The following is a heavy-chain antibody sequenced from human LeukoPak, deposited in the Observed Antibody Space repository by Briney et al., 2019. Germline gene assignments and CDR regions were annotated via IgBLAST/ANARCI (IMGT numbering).Heavy chain of an antibody. J-gene: IGHJ3*02. CDR2: INPTAGNT. CDR1: GYTFTGYY. CDR3: ARIRDGYNDAYDI. V-gene: IGHV1-46*01. D-gene: IGHD5-24*01. Sequence: APVKVSCKASGYTFTGYYMHWVRQAPGQGLEWMGLINPTAGNTYYAQRFQGRVTMTRNTSTSTVYMELSSLRSEDTAVYYCARIRDGYNDAYDIWGQGTMVTVPS.